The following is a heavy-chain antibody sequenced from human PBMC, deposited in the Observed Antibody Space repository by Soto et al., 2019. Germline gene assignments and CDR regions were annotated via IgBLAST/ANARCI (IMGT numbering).Heavy chain of an antibody. D-gene: IGHD3-3*01. CDR3: ARARRYYDFWSGYYLDY. V-gene: IGHV4-59*01. J-gene: IGHJ4*02. CDR1: GGSISSYY. Sequence: PSETLSLTCTVSGGSISSYYWSWIRQPPGKGLEWIGYIYYSGSTNYNPSLKSRVTISVDTSKNQFSLKLSSVTAADTAVYYCARARRYYDFWSGYYLDYWGQGTLVTVYS. CDR2: IYYSGST.